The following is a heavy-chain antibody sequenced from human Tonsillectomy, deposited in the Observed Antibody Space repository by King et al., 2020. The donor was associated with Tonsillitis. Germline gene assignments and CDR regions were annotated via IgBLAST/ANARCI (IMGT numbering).Heavy chain of an antibody. CDR2: ISGSGGST. CDR1: GFTFSSYA. D-gene: IGHD3-10*01. V-gene: IGHV3-23*04. CDR3: AVSQMVRGVMNY. J-gene: IGHJ4*02. Sequence: VQLVESGGGLVQPGGSLRLSCAASGFTFSSYAMSWVRQAPGKGLEWVSAISGSGGSTYYADSVKGRFTISRDNSKNTLYLQMNSLRAEDTDVYYCAVSQMVRGVMNYWGQGTLVTVSS.